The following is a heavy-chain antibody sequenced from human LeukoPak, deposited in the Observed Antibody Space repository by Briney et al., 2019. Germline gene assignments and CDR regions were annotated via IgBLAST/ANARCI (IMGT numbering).Heavy chain of an antibody. J-gene: IGHJ6*03. CDR3: ARDFSAGTTDRDYYYYYYMDV. CDR1: GYTFTSYA. D-gene: IGHD1-7*01. Sequence: GASVKVSCKASGYTFTSYAISWVRQAPGQGLEWMGGIIPIFGTANYAQKFQGRVTITTDESTSTAYMELSSLRSEDTAVYYCARDFSAGTTDRDYYYYYYMDVWGKGTTVTVSS. CDR2: IIPIFGTA. V-gene: IGHV1-69*05.